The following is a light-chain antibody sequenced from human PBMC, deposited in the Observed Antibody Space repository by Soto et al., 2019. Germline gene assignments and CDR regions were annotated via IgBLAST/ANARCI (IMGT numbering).Light chain of an antibody. Sequence: QSALAQPPSVSAAPGQKVTISCSGSNSNIGNTYVSWYQQLPETAPKLLIYENNKRPSGIPDRFSGSKSGTSATLGITGLQTGDEADYYCGAWDSGLSGYVFGTGTKVTVL. CDR3: GAWDSGLSGYV. CDR1: NSNIGNTY. V-gene: IGLV1-51*02. CDR2: ENN. J-gene: IGLJ1*01.